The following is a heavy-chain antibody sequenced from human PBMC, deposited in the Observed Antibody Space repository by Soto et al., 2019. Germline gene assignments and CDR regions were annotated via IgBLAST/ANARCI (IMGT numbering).Heavy chain of an antibody. CDR2: IYSGGST. Sequence: EVQLVESGGGLIQPGGSLRLSCAASGFTVSSNYMSWVRQAPGKGLEWVSVIYSGGSTYYADSVKGRFTISRDNSKNTLYLQMNSLRAEDTDVYYCAMERWYSSSWSQGMDVWGQGTTVTVSS. V-gene: IGHV3-53*01. CDR3: AMERWYSSSWSQGMDV. J-gene: IGHJ6*02. D-gene: IGHD6-13*01. CDR1: GFTVSSNY.